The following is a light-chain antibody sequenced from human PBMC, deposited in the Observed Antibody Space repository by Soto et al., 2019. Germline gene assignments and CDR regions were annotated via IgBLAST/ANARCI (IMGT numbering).Light chain of an antibody. Sequence: DIQMTQSPSSLSASVGDRVTITCRASQSISSYLNWYQQKPGKAPKLLIYAASSLQSGVPSRFSGSGSGTNFTLTISSLQPEDFATYYCQQSYSTPGTFGQGTKLDIQ. V-gene: IGKV1-39*01. CDR1: QSISSY. CDR2: AAS. CDR3: QQSYSTPGT. J-gene: IGKJ2*02.